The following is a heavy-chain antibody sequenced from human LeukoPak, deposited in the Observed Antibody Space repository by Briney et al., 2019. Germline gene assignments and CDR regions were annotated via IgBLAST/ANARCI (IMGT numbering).Heavy chain of an antibody. V-gene: IGHV3-20*04. CDR2: LNWKGDNT. CDR3: ARSGGDYNFYYYYTDV. CDR1: GFKFDDFG. J-gene: IGHJ6*03. D-gene: IGHD4-17*01. Sequence: GGSLRLSCAASGFKFDDFGMGWVRQAPGKGLAWVSGLNWKGDNTGYADSVKGRFTISRDNDKNSLYLQMNSLRAEDTALYYCARSGGDYNFYYYYTDVWGKGTTVTVSS.